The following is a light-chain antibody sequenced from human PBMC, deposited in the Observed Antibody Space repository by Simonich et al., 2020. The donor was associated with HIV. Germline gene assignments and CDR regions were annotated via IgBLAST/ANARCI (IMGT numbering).Light chain of an antibody. CDR1: QSVLSSSNNKNY. CDR3: QQCHTHPHT. V-gene: IGKV4-1*01. Sequence: DIVMTQSPDSLAVSLGERATINCKSSQSVLSSSNNKNYLAWYQQKPGQPPKLLMYWASTRESGVPDRFSGSGSGTDFTLTISSLQAEDVAVYFCQQCHTHPHTFGQGTKLEIK. CDR2: WAS. J-gene: IGKJ2*01.